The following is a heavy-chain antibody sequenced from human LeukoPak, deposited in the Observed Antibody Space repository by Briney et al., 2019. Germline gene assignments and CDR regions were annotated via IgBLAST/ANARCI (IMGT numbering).Heavy chain of an antibody. J-gene: IGHJ4*02. CDR2: IYPGDSDT. D-gene: IGHD6-13*01. CDR3: ARRIAAAEMIDY. CDR1: GNSFGKYW. V-gene: IGHV5-51*01. Sequence: GESPKIYCKGAGNSFGKYWISWGRQMPGKSLEWMGIIYPGDSDTRYSPSFQGQVTISVDKFISTAYLQWSSLKASDTAMYYCARRIAAAEMIDYWGQGTLVTVSS.